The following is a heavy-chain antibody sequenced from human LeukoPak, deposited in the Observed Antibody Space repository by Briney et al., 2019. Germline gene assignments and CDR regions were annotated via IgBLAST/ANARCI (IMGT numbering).Heavy chain of an antibody. CDR1: GGSISSGDYY. CDR2: IYYSGST. CDR3: AREAGGDYVDY. Sequence: PSETLSLTCTVSGGSISSGDYYWSWIRQPPGKGLEWIGYIYYSGSTYYNPSLKSRVTISVDTSKNQFSLKLSSVTAADTAVYYCAREAGGDYVDYWGQGTLVTVSS. D-gene: IGHD3-16*01. J-gene: IGHJ4*02. V-gene: IGHV4-30-4*01.